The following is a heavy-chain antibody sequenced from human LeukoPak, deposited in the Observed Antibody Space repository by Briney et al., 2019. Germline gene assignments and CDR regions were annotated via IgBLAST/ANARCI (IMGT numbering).Heavy chain of an antibody. J-gene: IGHJ4*02. V-gene: IGHV3-23*01. CDR3: ARAIAAVFDY. Sequence: GGSLRLSCVAAGFTFRSYGMSWVRQAPGKGLEWVSVISTSGDYTYHADSVKGRFTVSRDDSKNTLYLQMNSLRAEDTAVYYCARAIAAVFDYWGQGTLVTVSS. CDR2: ISTSGDYT. D-gene: IGHD6-13*01. CDR1: GFTFRSYG.